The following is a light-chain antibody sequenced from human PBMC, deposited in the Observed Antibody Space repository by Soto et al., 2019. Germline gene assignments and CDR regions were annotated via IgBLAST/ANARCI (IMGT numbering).Light chain of an antibody. CDR3: QSYDSSLSGSYV. J-gene: IGLJ1*01. Sequence: QSALTQPPSVSGSPGQRGSISWTWRSAKIGARYDVHWYQHLPGTAPKLLIYGNSNRPSGVPDRFSGSKSGTSASLAITGLQAEDEADYYCQSYDSSLSGSYVFGTGTKVTVL. CDR1: SAKIGARYD. V-gene: IGLV1-40*01. CDR2: GNS.